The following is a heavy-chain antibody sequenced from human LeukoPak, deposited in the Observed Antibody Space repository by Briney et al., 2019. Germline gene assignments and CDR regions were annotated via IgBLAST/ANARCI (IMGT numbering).Heavy chain of an antibody. CDR2: IYHSGST. V-gene: IGHV4-4*02. J-gene: IGHJ4*02. Sequence: SETLSLTCAVSGGSISSSNWWSWVRQPPGKGLEWIGEIYHSGSTNYNPSLKSRVTISVVKSKNQFSLKLSSVTAADTAVYYCARERSVWEYYFDYWGQGTLVTVSS. CDR1: GGSISSSNW. CDR3: ARERSVWEYYFDY. D-gene: IGHD5/OR15-5a*01.